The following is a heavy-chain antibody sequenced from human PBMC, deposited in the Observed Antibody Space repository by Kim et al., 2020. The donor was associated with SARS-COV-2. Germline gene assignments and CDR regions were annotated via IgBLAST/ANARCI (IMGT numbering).Heavy chain of an antibody. J-gene: IGHJ3*02. CDR2: TYYRSKWYN. CDR3: ARGAYYDILTGYSNDAFDI. CDR1: GDSVSSNSAA. V-gene: IGHV6-1*01. D-gene: IGHD3-9*01. Sequence: SQTLSLTCAISGDSVSSNSAAWNWIGQSPSRGLEWLGRTYYRSKWYNDYAVSVKSRITINPDTSKNQFSLQLNSVTPEDTAVYYCARGAYYDILTGYSNDAFDIWGQGTMVTVSS.